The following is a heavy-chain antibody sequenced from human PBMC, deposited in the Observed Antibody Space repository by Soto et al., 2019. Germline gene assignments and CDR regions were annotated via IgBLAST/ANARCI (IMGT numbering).Heavy chain of an antibody. CDR3: ARSDSGSLDYFDY. D-gene: IGHD1-26*01. CDR1: GYTFTSYA. J-gene: IGHJ4*02. V-gene: IGHV1-3*01. Sequence: ASVKVSCKASGYTFTSYAMHWVRQAPGQSLEWMGWINAGNGNTKYSQKFQGRVTITRDTSASTAYMELSSLRSEDTAVYYCARSDSGSLDYFDYWGQGTLVTVS. CDR2: INAGNGNT.